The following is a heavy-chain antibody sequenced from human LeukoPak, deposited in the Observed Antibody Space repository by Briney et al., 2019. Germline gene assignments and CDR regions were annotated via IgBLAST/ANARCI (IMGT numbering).Heavy chain of an antibody. Sequence: GGSLRLSCAAPGFTFSSYSMNWVRQAPGKGLEWVSSISSSSSYIYYADSVKSRFTISRDNAKNSLYLQMNSLRAEDTAVYYCARDSRQHRSYYYYGMDVWGQGTTVTVSS. D-gene: IGHD6-13*01. J-gene: IGHJ6*02. CDR3: ARDSRQHRSYYYYGMDV. V-gene: IGHV3-21*01. CDR1: GFTFSSYS. CDR2: ISSSSSYI.